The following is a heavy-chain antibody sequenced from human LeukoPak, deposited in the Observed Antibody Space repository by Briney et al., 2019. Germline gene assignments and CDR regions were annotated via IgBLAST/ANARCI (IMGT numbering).Heavy chain of an antibody. CDR1: GYTFTGYY. CDR3: AREIIMSIAARPGYAFDI. D-gene: IGHD6-6*01. J-gene: IGHJ3*02. CDR2: INPNSGGT. V-gene: IGHV1-2*02. Sequence: GASVKVSCKASGYTFTGYYMHWVRQAPGQGLEWMGWINPNSGGTNYAQKFQGRVTMTRDTSISTAYMELSRLRSDDTAVYYCAREIIMSIAARPGYAFDIWGQGTMVTVSS.